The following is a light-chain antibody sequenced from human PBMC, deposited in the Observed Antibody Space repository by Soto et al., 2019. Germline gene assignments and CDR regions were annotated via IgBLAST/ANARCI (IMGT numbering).Light chain of an antibody. CDR2: DVT. Sequence: QSALTQPAFVSGSPGQSITISCTGTNSDVGGYNFVSWYQQHPGKVPKLMIYDVTNRPSGVSNRFSGSKSGNTASLTISGLQAEDEADYYCSSYTSSSTLVFGTGTKLTGL. J-gene: IGLJ1*01. CDR3: SSYTSSSTLV. V-gene: IGLV2-14*01. CDR1: NSDVGGYNF.